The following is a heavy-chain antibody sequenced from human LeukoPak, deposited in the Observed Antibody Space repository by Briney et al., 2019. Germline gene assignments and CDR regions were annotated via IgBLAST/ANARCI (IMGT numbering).Heavy chain of an antibody. CDR3: ARELPIDYYYDSSGSTAGFDY. D-gene: IGHD3-22*01. CDR2: ISAYNGNT. J-gene: IGHJ4*02. Sequence: ASVKVSCKASGYTFTSYGISWVRQAPGQGLEWMGWISAYNGNTNYAQKLQGRVTMTTDTSTSTAYMELRSLRSDDTAVYYCARELPIDYYYDSSGSTAGFDYWGQGTLVTVSS. V-gene: IGHV1-18*01. CDR1: GYTFTSYG.